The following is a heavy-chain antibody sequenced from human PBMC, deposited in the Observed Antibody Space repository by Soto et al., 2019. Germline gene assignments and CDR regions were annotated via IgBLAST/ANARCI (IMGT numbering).Heavy chain of an antibody. D-gene: IGHD3-10*01. CDR1: GFPFTSYG. CDR3: VGGQYYFDY. V-gene: IGHV3-30*03. J-gene: IGHJ4*02. Sequence: QVQLVESGGGVVQPGRSLRLSCAASGFPFTSYGMHWVREGPDKGLEWVAIISYDGSDKYYADSVKGRFTISRDNSKNTLYLQMNSLSPEDTAVYYCVGGQYYFDYRGQGTLVIVSS. CDR2: ISYDGSDK.